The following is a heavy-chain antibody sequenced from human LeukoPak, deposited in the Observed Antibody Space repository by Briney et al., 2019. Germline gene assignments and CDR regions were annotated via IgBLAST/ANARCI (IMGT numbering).Heavy chain of an antibody. J-gene: IGHJ4*02. CDR3: ARGPTNGQAFDY. CDR2: IREDGSEK. D-gene: IGHD2-8*01. Sequence: GGSLRLSCAASGFTFSSSWMTWVRQAPGKGLEWVASIREDGSEKTSVDSVEGRFTISRDNAKNSLYLQMDSLRAEDTAVYYCARGPTNGQAFDYWGQGTLVSVSS. CDR1: GFTFSSSW. V-gene: IGHV3-7*01.